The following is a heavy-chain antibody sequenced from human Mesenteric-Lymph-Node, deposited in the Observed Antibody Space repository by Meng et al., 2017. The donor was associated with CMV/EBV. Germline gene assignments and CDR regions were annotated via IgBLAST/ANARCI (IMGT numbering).Heavy chain of an antibody. D-gene: IGHD1-1*01. J-gene: IGHJ6*02. Sequence: GGSLRLSCAASGFTFSDYYMTWVRQAPGKGLEWVAVISYHGNDKYYAESVKGRFTISRDNSKNTLYLQMNSLRAEDTAVYYCARDRYPVPGPYYGMDVWGQGTTVTVSS. CDR1: GFTFSDYY. CDR2: ISYHGNDK. V-gene: IGHV3-30-3*01. CDR3: ARDRYPVPGPYYGMDV.